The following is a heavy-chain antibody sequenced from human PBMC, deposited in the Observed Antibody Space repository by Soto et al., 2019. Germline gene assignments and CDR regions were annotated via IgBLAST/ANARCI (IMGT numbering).Heavy chain of an antibody. J-gene: IGHJ5*02. Sequence: EVQLVASGGGLVQPGGSLRLSCTASGFTFSDSWMTWVRQAPGKGLEWVARIKPDESGKKYADSVKGLVSISRDNAKNSMYLQMDSLRGEDTAGYYCARGGSNYATWGQGTLVTAAS. V-gene: IGHV3-7*01. D-gene: IGHD4-4*01. CDR2: IKPDESGK. CDR1: GFTFSDSW. CDR3: ARGGSNYAT.